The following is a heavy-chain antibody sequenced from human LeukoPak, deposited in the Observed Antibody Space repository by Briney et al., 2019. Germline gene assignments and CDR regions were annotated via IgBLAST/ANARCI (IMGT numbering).Heavy chain of an antibody. CDR1: GFTTDDYA. CDR2: ISWNRGSI. CDR3: AKGVPYDSKGWFDP. Sequence: PGGSLRFSGAASGFTTDDYAMHWLGQAPGKALKGFSSISWNRGSIGYADSVKGRFTISRDNAKNSLYLQMNSLRAEDTALYYCAKGVPYDSKGWFDPWGQGTLVTVSS. D-gene: IGHD3-22*01. V-gene: IGHV3-9*02. J-gene: IGHJ5*02.